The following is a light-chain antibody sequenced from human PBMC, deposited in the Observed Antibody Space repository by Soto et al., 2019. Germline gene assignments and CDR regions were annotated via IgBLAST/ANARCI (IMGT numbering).Light chain of an antibody. Sequence: QSALTQPPSVSGSPGQSVTISCTGTSSDVGSSNCVSWYQQPPGTAPKLMIYDVSNRPSGVPDRFSGSKSGNTASLTISGLQAEDYADYYCSSYTNSLNDVFGTGTTLTVL. CDR1: SSDVGSSNC. J-gene: IGLJ1*01. CDR2: DVS. CDR3: SSYTNSLNDV. V-gene: IGLV2-18*02.